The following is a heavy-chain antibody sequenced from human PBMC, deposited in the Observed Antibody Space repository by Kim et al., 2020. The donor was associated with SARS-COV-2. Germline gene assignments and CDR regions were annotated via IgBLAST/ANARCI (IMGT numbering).Heavy chain of an antibody. J-gene: IGHJ2*01. CDR1: GGALTNYA. Sequence: SVKVSCKASGGALTNYAITWVRQAPGQGLEWMGMFIPVFGTSNYAKNFQDRVTISADASTRTAYLELSSLRSDDTAVYFCARGRGYSGFD. V-gene: IGHV1-69*13. CDR2: FIPVFGTS. D-gene: IGHD5-18*01. CDR3: ARGRGYSGFD.